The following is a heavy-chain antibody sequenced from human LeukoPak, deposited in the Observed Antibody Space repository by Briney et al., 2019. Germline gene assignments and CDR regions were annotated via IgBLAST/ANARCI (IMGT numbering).Heavy chain of an antibody. D-gene: IGHD6-19*01. CDR1: GGSISSGGYS. Sequence: SETLSLTCAVSGGSISSGGYSWSWLRRPPGKGLEWIGYIYYSGSTYYNPSLKSRVTISVDTSKNQFALKLSSVTAADTAVYYCARMAGDRMRRYYYYYYMDVWGKATTVTVSS. J-gene: IGHJ6*03. CDR3: ARMAGDRMRRYYYYYYMDV. CDR2: IYYSGST. V-gene: IGHV4-30-4*07.